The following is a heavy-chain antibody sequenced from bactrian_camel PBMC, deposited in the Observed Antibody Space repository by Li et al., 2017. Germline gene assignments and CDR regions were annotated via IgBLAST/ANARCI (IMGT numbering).Heavy chain of an antibody. V-gene: IGHV3S25*01. Sequence: QLVESGGGSVQAGGSLRLSCEFSEYTASANCMTWFRQAPGKEREGVAAMYQGGAKTYYADSVKGRFTISQDNAKNTLYLQMNSLKPEDTGMYYCAAANRIDCGGSQVARGHSYPNLYPYWGKGTQVTVS. CDR3: AAANRIDCGGSQVARGHSYPNLYPY. D-gene: IGHD2*01. J-gene: IGHJ4*01. CDR1: EYTASANC. CDR2: MYQGGAKT.